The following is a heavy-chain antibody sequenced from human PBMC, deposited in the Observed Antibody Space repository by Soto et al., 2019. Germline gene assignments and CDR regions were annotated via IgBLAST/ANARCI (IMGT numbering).Heavy chain of an antibody. J-gene: IGHJ4*02. CDR3: GRGRFRDYGGYGFDY. CDR2: IKQDGSEK. CDR1: GFTFSSYW. V-gene: IGHV3-7*01. D-gene: IGHD4-17*01. Sequence: EVQLVESGGGLVQPGGSLRLSCAASGFTFSSYWMSWVRQAPGKGLEWVANIKQDGSEKYYVDSVKGRFTISRDNAKNALYLQMSGLRAEDTAVYYCGRGRFRDYGGYGFDYWGQGTLVTVSS.